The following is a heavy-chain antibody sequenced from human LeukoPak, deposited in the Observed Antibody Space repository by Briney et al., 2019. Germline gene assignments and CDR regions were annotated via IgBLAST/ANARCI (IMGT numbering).Heavy chain of an antibody. CDR1: GYTFTGYY. J-gene: IGHJ4*02. V-gene: IGHV1-2*02. CDR3: ARDSLRPDYFDY. Sequence: ASVKVSCKASGYTFTGYYTHWVRQAPGQGLEWMGWINPNSGGTNYAQKFQGRVTMTRDTSISTAYMELSRLRSDDTAVYYCARDSLRPDYFDYWGQGTLVTVSS. CDR2: INPNSGGT.